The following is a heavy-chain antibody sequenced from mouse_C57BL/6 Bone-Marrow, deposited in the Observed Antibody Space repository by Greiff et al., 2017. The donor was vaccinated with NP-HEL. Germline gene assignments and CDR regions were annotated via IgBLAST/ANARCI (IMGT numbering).Heavy chain of an antibody. CDR2: IRSKSNNYAT. J-gene: IGHJ1*03. CDR3: VRLSYYGSSYVYFDV. D-gene: IGHD1-1*01. Sequence: VQLKESGGGLVQPKGSLKLSCAASGFSFNTYAMNWVRQAPGKGLEWVARIRSKSNNYATYYADSVKDRFTISRDDSESMLYLQMNNLKTEDTAMYYCVRLSYYGSSYVYFDVWGTGTTVTVSS. V-gene: IGHV10-1*01. CDR1: GFSFNTYA.